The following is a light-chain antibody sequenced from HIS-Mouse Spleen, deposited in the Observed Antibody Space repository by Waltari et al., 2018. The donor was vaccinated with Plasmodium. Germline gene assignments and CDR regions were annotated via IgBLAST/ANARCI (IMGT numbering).Light chain of an antibody. CDR2: AAS. V-gene: IGKV1-39*01. J-gene: IGKJ1*01. CDR3: QQSYSTWT. Sequence: DIQMTQSPSSLSASVGDRVTITCRASQSISIYLNWYQQKPGKVPKLLIYAASSLQSGVPSRFSGSGSGTDFTLTISSLQPEDFATYNCQQSYSTWTFGQGTKVEIK. CDR1: QSISIY.